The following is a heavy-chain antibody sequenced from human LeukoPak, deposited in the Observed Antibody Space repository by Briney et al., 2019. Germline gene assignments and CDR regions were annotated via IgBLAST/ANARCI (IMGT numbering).Heavy chain of an antibody. Sequence: SVKVSCKASGYTFTSYGISWVRQAPGQGLEWMGGIIPIFGTANYAQKFQGRVTITADESTSTAYMELSSLRSEDTAVYYCARPLRVDYYYGMDVWGQGTTVTVSS. CDR1: GYTFTSYG. D-gene: IGHD4-17*01. CDR2: IIPIFGTA. V-gene: IGHV1-69*13. J-gene: IGHJ6*02. CDR3: ARPLRVDYYYGMDV.